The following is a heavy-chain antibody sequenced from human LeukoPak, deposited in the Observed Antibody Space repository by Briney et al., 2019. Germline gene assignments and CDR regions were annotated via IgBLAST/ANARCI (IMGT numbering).Heavy chain of an antibody. CDR1: GGSISSSSYY. Sequence: PSQTLSLTCTVSGGSISSSSYYWGWIRQPPGKGLEWIGSIYYSGSTYHNPSLKSRVTISVDTSKNQFSLKLSSVTVADTALYYCARLGYYGSGSRPLFDYWGQGTLVTVSS. V-gene: IGHV4-39*01. CDR2: IYYSGST. D-gene: IGHD3-10*01. CDR3: ARLGYYGSGSRPLFDY. J-gene: IGHJ4*02.